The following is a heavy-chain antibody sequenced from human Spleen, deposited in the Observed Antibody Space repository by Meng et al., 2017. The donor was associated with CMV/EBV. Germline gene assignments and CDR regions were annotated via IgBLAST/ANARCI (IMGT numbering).Heavy chain of an antibody. Sequence: SETLSLTCAVYGGSFSGYYWSWIRQPPGKGLEWIGEINHVGSTNYNPSLKSRVTISIDTTKKQFSLNLSSVTAADTAVYYCARDWGSGYHFDYWGQGTLVTVSS. V-gene: IGHV4-34*01. CDR3: ARDWGSGYHFDY. CDR2: INHVGST. D-gene: IGHD7-27*01. J-gene: IGHJ4*02. CDR1: GGSFSGYY.